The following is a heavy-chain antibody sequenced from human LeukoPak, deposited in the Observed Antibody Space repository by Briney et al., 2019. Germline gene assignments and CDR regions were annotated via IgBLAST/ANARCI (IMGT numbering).Heavy chain of an antibody. CDR1: GLTFSSYG. V-gene: IGHV3-33*01. Sequence: PGRSLRLSCAASGLTFSSYGMHWVRQAPGKGLEWVAVIWYDGSNKYYADSVKGRFTISRDNSKNTLYLQMNSLRAEDTAVYYCSSSWSGEDYWGQGTLVTVSS. CDR2: IWYDGSNK. CDR3: SSSWSGEDY. J-gene: IGHJ4*02. D-gene: IGHD6-13*01.